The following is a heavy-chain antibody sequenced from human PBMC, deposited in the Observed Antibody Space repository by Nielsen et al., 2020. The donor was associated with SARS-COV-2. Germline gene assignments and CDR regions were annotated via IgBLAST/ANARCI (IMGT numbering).Heavy chain of an antibody. Sequence: GESLKISCAASGFTFSSYSMNWVRQAPGKGLEWVAVISYDGSNKYYADSVKGRFTISRDNSKNTLYLQMNSLRAEDTAVYYCASTRRTSSWYSLWAFDIWGQGTMVTVSS. V-gene: IGHV3-30*03. J-gene: IGHJ3*02. CDR3: ASTRRTSSWYSLWAFDI. CDR1: GFTFSSYS. CDR2: ISYDGSNK. D-gene: IGHD6-13*01.